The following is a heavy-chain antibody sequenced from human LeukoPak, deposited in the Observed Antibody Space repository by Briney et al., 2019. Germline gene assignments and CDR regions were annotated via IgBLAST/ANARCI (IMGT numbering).Heavy chain of an antibody. CDR1: GFTFSSYE. V-gene: IGHV3-48*03. Sequence: GGSLRLSCAASGFTFSSYEMNWVRQAPGKGLEWVSYISGGSSFTYYVDSVEGRFTISRDNAKNSLYLQMNSLRAEDTAVYYCARDLGYSSGPNYWGQGTRVTVSS. CDR2: ISGGSSFT. CDR3: ARDLGYSSGPNY. D-gene: IGHD6-19*01. J-gene: IGHJ4*02.